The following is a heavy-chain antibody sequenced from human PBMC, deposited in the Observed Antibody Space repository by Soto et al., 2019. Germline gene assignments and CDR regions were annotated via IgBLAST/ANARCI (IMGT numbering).Heavy chain of an antibody. CDR2: ISGSGGST. CDR3: AKEGYCSGGSCYGWFDP. Sequence: PGGSLRLSCAASGFTFSSYAMSWARQAPGKGLEWVSAISGSGGSTYYADSVKGRFTISRDNSKNTLYLQMNSLRAEDTAVYYCAKEGYCSGGSCYGWFDPWGQGTLVTVSS. J-gene: IGHJ5*02. CDR1: GFTFSSYA. D-gene: IGHD2-15*01. V-gene: IGHV3-23*01.